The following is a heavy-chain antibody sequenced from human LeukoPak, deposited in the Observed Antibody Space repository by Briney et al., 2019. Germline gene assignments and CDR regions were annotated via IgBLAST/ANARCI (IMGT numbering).Heavy chain of an antibody. D-gene: IGHD1-26*01. J-gene: IGHJ5*02. V-gene: IGHV5-51*01. CDR1: GYSFTSYW. CDR3: ARVGGSFPKYNWFDP. Sequence: KPGESLKISCKGSGYSFTSYWIGWVRQMPGKGLEWMGIIYPGDSDTRYSPSFQGQVTISADKSISTAYLQWSSLKASDTAIYYRARVGGSFPKYNWFDPWGQGTLVTVSS. CDR2: IYPGDSDT.